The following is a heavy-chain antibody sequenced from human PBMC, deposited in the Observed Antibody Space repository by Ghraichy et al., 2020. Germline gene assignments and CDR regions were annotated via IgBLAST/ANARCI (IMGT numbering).Heavy chain of an antibody. CDR2: TSYDGNNK. J-gene: IGHJ6*02. CDR1: GFTFSRYG. V-gene: IGHV3-30*18. Sequence: GGSLRLSCAVSGFTFSRYGLHWVHQAPGKGLEWVAVTSYDGNNKNHVDSVKGRFTISRDNSKNTLYLQMSSLRSEDTAVYYCAKERDSSGYYSFRGDYYGMDVWGQGTTVTVSS. CDR3: AKERDSSGYYSFRGDYYGMDV. D-gene: IGHD3-22*01.